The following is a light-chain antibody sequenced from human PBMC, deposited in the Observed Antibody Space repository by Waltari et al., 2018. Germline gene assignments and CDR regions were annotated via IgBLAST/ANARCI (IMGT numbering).Light chain of an antibody. CDR3: QQVNSYPLT. J-gene: IGKJ4*01. CDR2: TAS. CDR1: QDIGSY. Sequence: DIQLTQSPSSLSASGGDRVTITCRPSQDIGSYLAWYQQKPGKAPKLLIYTASTFQSGVPSMFSGSGSGTEFTLTITNLQPEDFATYYCQQVNSYPLTFGGGTKVDIK. V-gene: IGKV1-9*01.